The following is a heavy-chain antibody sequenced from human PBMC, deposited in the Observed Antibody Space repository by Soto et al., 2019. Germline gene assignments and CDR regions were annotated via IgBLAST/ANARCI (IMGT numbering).Heavy chain of an antibody. D-gene: IGHD6-13*01. J-gene: IGHJ5*02. V-gene: IGHV2-5*02. CDR2: IYWDDDK. CDR3: AHRRIAMTQNWFDP. Sequence: QITLKESGPTLVKPTQTLTLTCTFSGFSLSASGVGVGWIRQPPGKALEWLALIYWDDDKRYSPSLKGRLTITKDTSKKQVVLTMTNMDPADTATYYCAHRRIAMTQNWFDPWGQGTLVTVSS. CDR1: GFSLSASGVG.